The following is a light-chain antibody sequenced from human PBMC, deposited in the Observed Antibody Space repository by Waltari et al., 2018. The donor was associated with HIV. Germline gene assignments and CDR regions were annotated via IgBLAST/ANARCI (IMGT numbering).Light chain of an antibody. Sequence: QSALTQPASVTGSPGQSTTIPSTETSNAVAGSNYVSWHQQHPGEAPKLIIHDVSDRPSGISNRFSGSKSGNTASLTISGLQTEDEADYYCSSYTSRVTYVFGTGTRVTVL. CDR1: SNAVAGSNY. CDR2: DVS. CDR3: SSYTSRVTYV. V-gene: IGLV2-14*03. J-gene: IGLJ1*01.